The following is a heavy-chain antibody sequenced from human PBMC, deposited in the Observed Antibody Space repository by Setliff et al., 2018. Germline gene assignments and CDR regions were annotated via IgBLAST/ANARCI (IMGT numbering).Heavy chain of an antibody. CDR1: GYTFTSYY. D-gene: IGHD6-13*01. J-gene: IGHJ4*02. V-gene: IGHV1-46*01. CDR3: ARRSSSGNGFDY. CDR2: INPSGGST. Sequence: ASVTVSCKASGYTFTSYYMHWVRQAPGQGLEWMGIINPSGGSTSYAQKFQGRVTMTRDTSTSTVYMELSSLRSEDTAVYYCARRSSSGNGFDYWGQGTLVTVSS.